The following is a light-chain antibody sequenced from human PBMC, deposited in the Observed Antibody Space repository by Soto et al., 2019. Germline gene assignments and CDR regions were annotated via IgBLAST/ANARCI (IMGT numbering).Light chain of an antibody. CDR2: AAS. CDR1: QSISGY. CDR3: QQLNSYPT. V-gene: IGKV1-39*01. Sequence: GDRVTITCRASQSISGYLNWYQKKSGQAPRLLMYAASSLQSGVPSRFSGSGSGTDFTLTISSLQPEDFATYYCQQLNSYPTFGQGTRLEIK. J-gene: IGKJ5*01.